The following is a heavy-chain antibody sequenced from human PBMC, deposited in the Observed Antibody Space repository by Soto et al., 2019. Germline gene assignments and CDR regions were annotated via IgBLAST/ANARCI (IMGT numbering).Heavy chain of an antibody. J-gene: IGHJ4*02. Sequence: SETLSLTCTVSGASISSGYWSWIRQSPGKGLEWIGYIYYDGRTHYNPSLRSRVTMSVDTSKNQFSLNVNFVTAPDTAVYYCARHTPAGGTKYWGPGILVTVSS. CDR1: GASISSGY. CDR3: ARHTPAGGTKY. D-gene: IGHD2-8*02. V-gene: IGHV4-30-4*01. CDR2: IYYDGRT.